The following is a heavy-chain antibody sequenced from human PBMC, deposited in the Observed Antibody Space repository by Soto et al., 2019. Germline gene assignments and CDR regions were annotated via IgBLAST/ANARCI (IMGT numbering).Heavy chain of an antibody. V-gene: IGHV1-8*01. CDR1: GYTFTRYD. CDR3: ARGRTVTTILGY. CDR2: MNPNSGNT. J-gene: IGHJ4*02. Sequence: HVQLVQSGAEVKKPGASVKVSCNASGYTFTRYDINWVRQATGQGLEWMGWMNPNSGNTGYAQKFQGRVTMTRNTSISTAYMERSSLRSEDTAVYYCARGRTVTTILGYWGQGTLVTVSS. D-gene: IGHD4-17*01.